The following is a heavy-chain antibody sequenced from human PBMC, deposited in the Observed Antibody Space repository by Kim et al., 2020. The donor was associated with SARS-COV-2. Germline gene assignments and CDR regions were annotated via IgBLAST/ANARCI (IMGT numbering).Heavy chain of an antibody. V-gene: IGHV4-61*01. CDR1: GGSVSSGSYY. CDR3: ARTPSAPAAMSPFDY. CDR2: IYYSGST. D-gene: IGHD2-2*01. Sequence: SETLSLTCTVSGGSVSSGSYYWSWIRQPPGKGLEWIGYIYYSGSTNYNPSLKSRVTISVDTSKNQFSLKLSSVTAADTAVYYCARTPSAPAAMSPFDYWGQGTLVTVSS. J-gene: IGHJ4*02.